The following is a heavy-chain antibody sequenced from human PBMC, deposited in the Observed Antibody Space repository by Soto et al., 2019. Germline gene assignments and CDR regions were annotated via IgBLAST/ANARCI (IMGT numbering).Heavy chain of an antibody. D-gene: IGHD6-13*01. J-gene: IGHJ6*02. Sequence: PSETLSLTCAVSGGSISSSNWWSWGRQPPGKGLEWIGEIYHSGSTNYNPSLKSRVTISVDKSKNQFSLKLSSVTAADTAVYYCARVNSSSWFNYYYGMDVWGQGTTVTVSS. CDR3: ARVNSSSWFNYYYGMDV. V-gene: IGHV4-4*02. CDR1: GGSISSSNW. CDR2: IYHSGST.